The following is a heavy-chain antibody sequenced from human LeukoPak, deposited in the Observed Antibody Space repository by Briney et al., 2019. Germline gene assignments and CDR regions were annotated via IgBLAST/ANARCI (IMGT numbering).Heavy chain of an antibody. CDR3: ATAPILRGEGGEHYKYGMDV. V-gene: IGHV4-4*02. J-gene: IGHJ6*02. CDR2: IYHNGTL. CDR1: VGSISSGNW. D-gene: IGHD2-2*02. Sequence: SETLSLTCAVSVGSISSGNWWTGVRQSPGKGLEWIGEIYHNGTLNYNPSLKSRVTISADSFKNHFSLKLISVTAADTAVYYCATAPILRGEGGEHYKYGMDVWGQGTTVIVSS.